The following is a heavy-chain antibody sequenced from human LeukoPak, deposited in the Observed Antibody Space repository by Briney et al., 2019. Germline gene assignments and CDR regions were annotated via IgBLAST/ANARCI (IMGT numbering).Heavy chain of an antibody. CDR2: INHSGST. V-gene: IGHV4-34*01. CDR3: AKGGRSLVAAQFDL. CDR1: GGSFSGYY. D-gene: IGHD2-15*01. J-gene: IGHJ2*01. Sequence: SETLSLTCAVYGGSFSGYYWSWIRQPPGKGLEWIGEINHSGSTNYNPSLKSRVTISVDTSKNQFSLKLSSVTAADTAVYYCAKGGRSLVAAQFDLWGRGTLVTVSS.